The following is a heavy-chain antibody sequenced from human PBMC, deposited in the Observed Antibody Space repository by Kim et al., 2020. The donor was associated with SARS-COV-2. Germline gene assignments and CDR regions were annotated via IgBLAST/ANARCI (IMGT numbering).Heavy chain of an antibody. CDR2: TYYRSKWYN. V-gene: IGHV6-1*01. D-gene: IGHD6-19*01. CDR3: ARAVFGTRRSGMDV. Sequence: SQTLSLTCAISGDSVSSNSAAWNWIRQSPSRGLEWLGRTYYRSKWYNDYTGSVKSRISINADTSKNQFSLQLNSVTPEDTAVYYCARAVFGTRRSGMDVWGQGTTVTVSS. CDR1: GDSVSSNSAA. J-gene: IGHJ6*02.